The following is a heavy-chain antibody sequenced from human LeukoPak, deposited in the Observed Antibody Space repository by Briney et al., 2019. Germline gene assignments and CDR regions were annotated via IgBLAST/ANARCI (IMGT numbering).Heavy chain of an antibody. Sequence: GGSLRLSCAASGFSFSSYSFNWVRQAPGKGLEWVSSINTVRSYISYADSLKGRFTISRDNAKNSVYLQMDSIRAEDSAVYYCARLRRNTDSSGFFYYYDYWGKGTLVTVSS. V-gene: IGHV3-21*06. CDR2: INTVRSYI. CDR3: ARLRRNTDSSGFFYYYDY. J-gene: IGHJ4*02. CDR1: GFSFSSYS. D-gene: IGHD3-22*01.